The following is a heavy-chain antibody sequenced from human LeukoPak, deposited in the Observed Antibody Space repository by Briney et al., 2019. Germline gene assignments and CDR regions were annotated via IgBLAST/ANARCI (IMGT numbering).Heavy chain of an antibody. J-gene: IGHJ5*02. CDR3: ASPKAKAGP. Sequence: SETLSLTCAVYGGSFSGYYWSWIRQPPGKGLEWIGEINHSGSTNYNPSLKSRVTISVDTSENQFSLKLSSVTAADTAVYYCASPKAKAGPWGQGTLVTVSS. D-gene: IGHD6-13*01. CDR1: GGSFSGYY. V-gene: IGHV4-34*01. CDR2: INHSGST.